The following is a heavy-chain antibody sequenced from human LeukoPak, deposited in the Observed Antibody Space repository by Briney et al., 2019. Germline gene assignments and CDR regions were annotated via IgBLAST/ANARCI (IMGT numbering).Heavy chain of an antibody. Sequence: SETLSLTCTVSGGSNSSSSYHWGWIRQPPGKGLEWIGSIYYSGSTDYNPSLKSRVTISVDTSKNQFSLKLSSVTAADTAVYYCARLRNYYDSSGYLDRGSFDYWGQGTLVTVSS. CDR1: GGSNSSSSYH. CDR2: IYYSGST. CDR3: ARLRNYYDSSGYLDRGSFDY. V-gene: IGHV4-39*01. J-gene: IGHJ4*02. D-gene: IGHD3-22*01.